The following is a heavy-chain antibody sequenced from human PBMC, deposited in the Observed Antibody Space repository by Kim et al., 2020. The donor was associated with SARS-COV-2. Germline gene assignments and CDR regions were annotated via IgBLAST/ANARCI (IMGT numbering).Heavy chain of an antibody. V-gene: IGHV3-48*02. Sequence: ICYAGSVKGRFTNSSDNAKNSLYLQMNSLRDEDTAFYYCARGDSATSLGYWGQGTLVTVSS. CDR3: ARGDSATSLGY. CDR2: I. D-gene: IGHD1-26*01. J-gene: IGHJ4*02.